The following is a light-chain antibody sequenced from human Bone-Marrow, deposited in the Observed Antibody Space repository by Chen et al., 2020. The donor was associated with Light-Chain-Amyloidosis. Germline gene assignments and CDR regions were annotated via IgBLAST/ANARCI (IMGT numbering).Light chain of an antibody. J-gene: IGLJ3*02. CDR1: SSNIGSNT. CDR2: TTN. V-gene: IGLV1-44*01. CDR3: AAWDDSLNGPV. Sequence: QSVLTQPPSASGTPGPRVTISCSGSSSNIGSNTVNWYQQFSGTAPKLLIYTTNQRPSGVPDRFSGSKSGTSASLAISGLQSEDEADYYCAAWDDSLNGPVFGGGTKLTVL.